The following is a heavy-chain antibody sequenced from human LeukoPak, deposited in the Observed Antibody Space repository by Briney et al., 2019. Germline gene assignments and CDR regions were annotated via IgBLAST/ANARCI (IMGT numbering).Heavy chain of an antibody. J-gene: IGHJ4*02. CDR1: GFTLSNYG. Sequence: GGTLRLSCAGSGFTLSNYGMSWVRQAPGKGLEWVSSISGSGFNTFYSDSVKGRFTISRDNPKNTLYLQMNSLRAEDTAIYICAKLSDGSGLPCYFDSWGQGTLVTVS. V-gene: IGHV3-23*01. CDR3: AKLSDGSGLPCYFDS. D-gene: IGHD3-10*01. CDR2: ISGSGFNT.